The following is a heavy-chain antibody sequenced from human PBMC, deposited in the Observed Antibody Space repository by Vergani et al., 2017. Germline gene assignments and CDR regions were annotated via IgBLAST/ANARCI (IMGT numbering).Heavy chain of an antibody. CDR2: IFYSGTT. Sequence: QVQLQESGPGLVKPPGTLSLTCTVSGGSISSGDYYWSWIRQPPGKGLEWIGYIFYSGTTYDNPSLRSRLTISVDTSQNQFSLKLRSVTAADTAVYYCARVDTQVPATSHFYYMDVWGKGTTVVVSS. J-gene: IGHJ6*03. D-gene: IGHD6-25*01. CDR3: ARVDTQVPATSHFYYMDV. CDR1: GGSISSGDYY. V-gene: IGHV4-30-4*01.